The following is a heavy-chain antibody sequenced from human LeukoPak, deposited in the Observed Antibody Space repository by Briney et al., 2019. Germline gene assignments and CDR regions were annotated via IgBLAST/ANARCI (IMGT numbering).Heavy chain of an antibody. Sequence: GGSLRLSCVASGFTFSNYGMHWVRQAPGKGLEWVTFIRYDGSNKYYADSVKGRFTISRDDSKNTLYLRMNSLRAEDTAVYYCVKDMASRDDYSNLFDYWGQGTLVTVSS. CDR1: GFTFSNYG. CDR3: VKDMASRDDYSNLFDY. V-gene: IGHV3-30*02. CDR2: IRYDGSNK. D-gene: IGHD4-11*01. J-gene: IGHJ4*02.